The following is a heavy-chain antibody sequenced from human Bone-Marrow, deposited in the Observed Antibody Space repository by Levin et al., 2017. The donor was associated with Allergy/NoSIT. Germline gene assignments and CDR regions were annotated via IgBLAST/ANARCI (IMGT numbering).Heavy chain of an antibody. V-gene: IGHV3-30*18. CDR1: GFTFSSYG. J-gene: IGHJ6*02. CDR2: VSYDGSKK. CDR3: AKDSQQLVDLDYYYGMDV. Sequence: GESLKISCAASGFTFSSYGMHWVRQAPGKGLEWVALVSYDGSKKYYADSVKGRFTISRDNPKDTLFLQMSSLRAEDTAVYYCAKDSQQLVDLDYYYGMDVWGQGTTVTVSS. D-gene: IGHD6-13*01.